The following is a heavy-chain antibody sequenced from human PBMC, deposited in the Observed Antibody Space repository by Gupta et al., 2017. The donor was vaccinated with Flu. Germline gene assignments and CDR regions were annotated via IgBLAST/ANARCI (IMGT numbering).Heavy chain of an antibody. CDR1: SNYE. CDR2: IKRVGKTV. Sequence: SNYEVKGSRQAAGKGVGWISDIKRVGKTVYYAGAVKERCTIARDNAKNSVYQKMNSKRAGDTADYDCARDRGNRGGRFEHWGKGTRGTASS. CDR3: ARDRGNRGGRFEH. J-gene: IGHJ4*02. D-gene: IGHD1-1*01. V-gene: IGHV3-48*03.